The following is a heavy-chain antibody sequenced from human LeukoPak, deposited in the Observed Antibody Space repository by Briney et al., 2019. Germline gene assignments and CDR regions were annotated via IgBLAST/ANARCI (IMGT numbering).Heavy chain of an antibody. Sequence: GGSLRLSCAASGFTFSSYSMNWVRQAPGKGLEWVSSISSSSSYIYYADSVKGRFTISRDNAKNSLYLQMNSLRAEDTAVYYRARDSTNDYGDHGVDYWGQGTLVTVSS. V-gene: IGHV3-21*01. D-gene: IGHD4-17*01. CDR1: GFTFSSYS. J-gene: IGHJ4*02. CDR2: ISSSSSYI. CDR3: ARDSTNDYGDHGVDY.